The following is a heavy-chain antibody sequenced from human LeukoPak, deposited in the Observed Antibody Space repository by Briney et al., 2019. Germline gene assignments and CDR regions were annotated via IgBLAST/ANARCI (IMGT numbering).Heavy chain of an antibody. V-gene: IGHV4-39*07. CDR3: ARDRSPPYELDY. Sequence: SETLSLTCTVSGGSISSSSYYWGWIRQPPGKGLEWIGSIYYSGSTYYNPSLKSRVTISVDTSKNQFSLKLSSVTAADTAVYYCARDRSPPYELDYWGQGTLVTVSS. J-gene: IGHJ4*02. CDR2: IYYSGST. CDR1: GGSISSSSYY. D-gene: IGHD3-3*01.